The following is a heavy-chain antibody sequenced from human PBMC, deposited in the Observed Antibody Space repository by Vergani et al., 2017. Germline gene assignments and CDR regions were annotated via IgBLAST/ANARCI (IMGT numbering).Heavy chain of an antibody. CDR1: GGTFSSYA. J-gene: IGHJ6*03. CDR3: ARPSMVRGVIGYYYMDV. D-gene: IGHD3-10*01. V-gene: IGHV1-69*04. CDR2: IIPILGIA. Sequence: QVQLVQSGAEVKKPGSSVKVSCKASGGTFSSYAISWVRLAPGQGLEWMGRIIPILGIANYAQKFQGRVTITADKSTSTAYMELSSLRSEDTAVYYCARPSMVRGVIGYYYMDVWGKGTTVTVSS.